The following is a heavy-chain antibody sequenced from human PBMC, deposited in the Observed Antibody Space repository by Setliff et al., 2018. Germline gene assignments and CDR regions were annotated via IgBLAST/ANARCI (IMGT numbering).Heavy chain of an antibody. Sequence: ASVKVSCKASGYTFSNYGISWVRQAPGQGLEWMGWISAYNGYIIYAQKLQGRVTMTTDTSTSTAYMGVRSPRSDDTAVYYCARAPGTVVVPASRSAFDIWGQGTMVT. CDR3: ARAPGTVVVPASRSAFDI. CDR2: ISAYNGYI. CDR1: GYTFSNYG. D-gene: IGHD2-2*01. J-gene: IGHJ3*02. V-gene: IGHV1-18*01.